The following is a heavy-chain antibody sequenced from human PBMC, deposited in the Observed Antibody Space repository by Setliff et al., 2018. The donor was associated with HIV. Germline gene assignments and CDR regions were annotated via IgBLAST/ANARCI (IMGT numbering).Heavy chain of an antibody. CDR2: INPYSGGT. J-gene: IGHJ3*02. D-gene: IGHD3-10*01. CDR1: GYTFTAYY. CDR3: VREVRAAYKGPLWFGQSDPRPDTFDI. Sequence: ASVKVSCKASGYTFTAYYIHWVRQAPGQGLAWMGWINPYSGGTNYAQNFQGWVTMTRDTSITTAYMELSRLTSDDTALYFCVREVRAAYKGPLWFGQSDPRPDTFDIWGQGTMVTV. V-gene: IGHV1-2*04.